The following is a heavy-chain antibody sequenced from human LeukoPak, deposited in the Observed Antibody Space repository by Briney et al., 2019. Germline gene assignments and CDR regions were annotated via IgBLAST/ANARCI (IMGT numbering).Heavy chain of an antibody. Sequence: SETLSLTCTVSGGSISSHYWSWIRQPPGKGLEWIGYIYYSGSTNYNPSLKSRVTISVDTSKNQFSLKLSSVTAADTAVYYCARDGYNYEDAFDIWGQGTMVTVSS. V-gene: IGHV4-59*11. CDR2: IYYSGST. D-gene: IGHD5-24*01. CDR3: ARDGYNYEDAFDI. J-gene: IGHJ3*02. CDR1: GGSISSHY.